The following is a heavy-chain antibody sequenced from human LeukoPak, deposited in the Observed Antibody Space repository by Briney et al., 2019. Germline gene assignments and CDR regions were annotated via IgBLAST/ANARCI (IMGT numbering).Heavy chain of an antibody. V-gene: IGHV1-8*01. J-gene: IGHJ5*02. Sequence: ASVKVSCTASGYTFTSYDINWVRQAPGQGLEWMGWMNTNSGNTGYAQKFQGRVTMTRNPSISTAYMELSSLRSEDTAVYYCARVVRGVMVSWFDLWGQGTLVTVSS. D-gene: IGHD3-10*01. CDR2: MNTNSGNT. CDR3: ARVVRGVMVSWFDL. CDR1: GYTFTSYD.